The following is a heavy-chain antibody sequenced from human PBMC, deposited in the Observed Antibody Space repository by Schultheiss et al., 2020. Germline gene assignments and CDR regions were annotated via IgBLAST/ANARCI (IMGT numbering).Heavy chain of an antibody. CDR1: GFTFSSYG. Sequence: GGSLRLSCAASGFTFSSYGMHWVRQAPGKGLEWVAVISFDGSNKFYADSVKGRFTISRDNSKNTLYLQVSSLRAEDTAVYYCARNGVGSGWYFIPHWGQGTLVTVSS. CDR3: ARNGVGSGWYFIPH. J-gene: IGHJ4*02. CDR2: ISFDGSNK. V-gene: IGHV3-30*12. D-gene: IGHD6-19*01.